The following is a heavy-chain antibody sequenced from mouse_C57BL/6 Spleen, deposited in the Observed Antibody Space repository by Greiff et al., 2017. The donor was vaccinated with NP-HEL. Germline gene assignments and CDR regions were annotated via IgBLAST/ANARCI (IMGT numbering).Heavy chain of an antibody. J-gene: IGHJ4*01. Sequence: QVQLQQPGTELVKPGASVKLSCKASGYTFTSYWMHWVKQRPGQGLEWIGNINPSNGGTNYNEKFKSKATLTVDESSSTAYMQLSSLTSEDSAVYYCARSGTAQATAGGMDYWGQGTSVTVSS. CDR3: ARSGTAQATAGGMDY. V-gene: IGHV1-53*01. D-gene: IGHD3-2*02. CDR1: GYTFTSYW. CDR2: INPSNGGT.